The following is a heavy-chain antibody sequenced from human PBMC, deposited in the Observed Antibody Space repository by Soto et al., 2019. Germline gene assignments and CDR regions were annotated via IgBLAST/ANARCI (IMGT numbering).Heavy chain of an antibody. CDR2: ISKDGSEK. V-gene: IGHV3-7*01. J-gene: IGHJ4*02. Sequence: GGSLRLSCAASGFTFSSYWMSWVRQAPGKGLEWVASISKDGSEKYYVDSVKGRVTISRDNAKTSLYLQMNNLRAEDTAVYYCASLSNSLHVYWGQGTQVTVSS. CDR1: GFTFSSYW. CDR3: ASLSNSLHVY. D-gene: IGHD4-4*01.